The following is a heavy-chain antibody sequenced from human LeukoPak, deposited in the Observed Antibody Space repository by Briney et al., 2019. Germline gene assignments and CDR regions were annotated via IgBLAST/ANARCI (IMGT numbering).Heavy chain of an antibody. CDR1: GDSFSRSSYY. J-gene: IGHJ1*01. D-gene: IGHD1-26*01. CDR2: MYFTGST. CDR3: VRLFCATSACPRGYVHH. V-gene: IGHV4-39*01. Sequence: PSETLSLTCSVSGDSFSRSSYYGGWIRQSPGKGLEWIGSMYFTGSTFYTPSLESRVTISGDTSKNQFSLKLSSVSAADTAVYYCVRLFCATSACPRGYVHHWGQGTRVIVSS.